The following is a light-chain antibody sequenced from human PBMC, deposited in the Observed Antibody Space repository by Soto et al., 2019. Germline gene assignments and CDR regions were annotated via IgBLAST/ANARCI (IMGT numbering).Light chain of an antibody. V-gene: IGKV1-39*01. J-gene: IGKJ1*01. Sequence: IQVTNSASALSASVADRVTITCRASQSIRRSLNWYQQKPGKAPKLLIYAASSLQSGVPSRFSGSGYGTDFTLTITSLQSEDFAIYYCQQSYSSPRTFGQGTKVDIK. CDR1: QSIRRS. CDR3: QQSYSSPRT. CDR2: AAS.